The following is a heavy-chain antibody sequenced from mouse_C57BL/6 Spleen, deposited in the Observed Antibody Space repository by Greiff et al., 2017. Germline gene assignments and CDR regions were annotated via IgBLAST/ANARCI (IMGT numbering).Heavy chain of an antibody. CDR2: INYDGSST. Sequence: EVHLVESEGGLVQPGSSMKLSCTASGFTFSDYYMAWVRQVPEKGLEWVANINYDGSSTYYLDSLKSRFIISRDNAKNILYLQMSSLKSEDTATYYCARGGGTVVATEYFDVWGTGTTVTVSS. CDR3: ARGGGTVVATEYFDV. D-gene: IGHD1-1*01. J-gene: IGHJ1*03. CDR1: GFTFSDYY. V-gene: IGHV5-16*01.